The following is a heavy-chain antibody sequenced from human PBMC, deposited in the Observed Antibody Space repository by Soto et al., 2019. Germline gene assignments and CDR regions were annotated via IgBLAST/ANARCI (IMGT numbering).Heavy chain of an antibody. Sequence: EVQLVESGGGLVQPGGSLRLSCAASGLTLGDYWMNWVRQAPGRGLEWVANIKKAGSEKNYVAAVKGRFTISRENAKNSLFLQVNSFSAEDTAVYYCEGGPGCECEFWGPGTHVTVSS. CDR1: GLTLGDYW. J-gene: IGHJ4*02. CDR2: IKKAGSEK. CDR3: EGGPGCECEF. V-gene: IGHV3-7*05. D-gene: IGHD5-12*01.